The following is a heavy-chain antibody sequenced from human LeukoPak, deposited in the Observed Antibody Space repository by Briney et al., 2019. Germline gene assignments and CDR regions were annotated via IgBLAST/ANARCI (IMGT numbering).Heavy chain of an antibody. CDR2: INYNGGRT. J-gene: IGHJ4*02. V-gene: IGHV3-23*01. Sequence: GGSLRLSCAASGFSFISYEMNWVRQAPGKGLEWVSTINYNGGRTYYADSVKGRFSVSRDNSKNTLSLQMNSLRVEDTAVYYCAKGGRGSWAGNTGDWGQGTLVSVSS. CDR1: GFSFISYE. D-gene: IGHD3-10*01. CDR3: AKGGRGSWAGNTGD.